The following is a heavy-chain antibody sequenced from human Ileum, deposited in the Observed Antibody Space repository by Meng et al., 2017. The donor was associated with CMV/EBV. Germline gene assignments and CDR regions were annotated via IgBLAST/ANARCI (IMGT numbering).Heavy chain of an antibody. CDR1: GFTFSIYA. CDR3: ATLAVAGRYVDY. CDR2: ISYDGETR. D-gene: IGHD6-19*01. Sequence: SCAASGFTFSIYAMHLVRQAPGKGLEWVALISYDGETRYVADAVKGRFSISRDNSKNSLYLQMNSLRAEDTAVYYCATLAVAGRYVDYWGQGTLVTVSS. V-gene: IGHV3-30*04. J-gene: IGHJ4*02.